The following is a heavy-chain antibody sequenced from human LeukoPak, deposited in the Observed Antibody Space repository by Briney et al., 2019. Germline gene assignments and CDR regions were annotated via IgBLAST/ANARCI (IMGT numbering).Heavy chain of an antibody. D-gene: IGHD3-10*01. Sequence: SSVKVSCKASGGTFSSYAISCVRQAPGQGLEWMGRIIPIFGTANYAQKFQGRVTITTDESTSTAYMELSSLRSEDTAVYYCARDHAFNYYGSGSYPRGYFDYWGQGTLVTVSS. J-gene: IGHJ4*02. CDR3: ARDHAFNYYGSGSYPRGYFDY. CDR2: IIPIFGTA. CDR1: GGTFSSYA. V-gene: IGHV1-69*05.